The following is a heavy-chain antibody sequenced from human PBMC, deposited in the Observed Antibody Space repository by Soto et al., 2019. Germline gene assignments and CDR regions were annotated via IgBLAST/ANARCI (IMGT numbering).Heavy chain of an antibody. V-gene: IGHV4-59*01. CDR2: IYYSGST. CDR1: GGSISSYY. J-gene: IGHJ5*02. CDR3: ARNYYGSSGSGFDNWFDP. D-gene: IGHD3-22*01. Sequence: SETLSLTCTVSGGSISSYYWSWIRQPPGKGLEWIGYIYYSGSTNYNPSLKSRVTISVDTSKNQFSLKLSSVTAADTAVYYCARNYYGSSGSGFDNWFDPWGQGTLVTVSS.